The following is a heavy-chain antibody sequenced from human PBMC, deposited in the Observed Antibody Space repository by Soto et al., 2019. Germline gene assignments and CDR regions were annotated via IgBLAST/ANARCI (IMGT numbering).Heavy chain of an antibody. CDR1: GYTFTSYY. CDR3: ARGFHDSTYKWGGYFDY. J-gene: IGHJ4*02. Sequence: ASVKVSCKASGYTFTSYYMHWVRQAPGQGLEWMGIINPSGGSTSYAQKFQGRVTMTRDTSTSTVYMELSSLRSEDTAVYYCARGFHDSTYKWGGYFDYWGQGTLVTVSS. D-gene: IGHD3-22*01. CDR2: INPSGGST. V-gene: IGHV1-46*01.